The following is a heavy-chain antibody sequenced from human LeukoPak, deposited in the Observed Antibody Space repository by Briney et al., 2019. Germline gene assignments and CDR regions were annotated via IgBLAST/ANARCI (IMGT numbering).Heavy chain of an antibody. CDR2: ISYNGNT. CDR3: ARHSRLDKSSLSWADY. J-gene: IGHJ4*02. D-gene: IGHD2-2*03. V-gene: IGHV4-31*03. CDR1: GGSISSGGYY. Sequence: SETLSLTCTVSGGSISSGGYYWSWIRQHPGKGLEWIGYISYNGNTYYNPSLKTRLTISVDTSQNQFCLNVSSVTAADTAVYYCARHSRLDKSSLSWADYWGQGTLVTVSS.